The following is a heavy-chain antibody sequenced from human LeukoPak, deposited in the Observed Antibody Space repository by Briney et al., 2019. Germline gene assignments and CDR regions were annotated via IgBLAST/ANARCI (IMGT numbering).Heavy chain of an antibody. D-gene: IGHD2-15*01. CDR2: INTDGSST. CDR3: ARGVVVVAANLNWFDP. V-gene: IGHV3-74*01. CDR1: GFTFSSYW. Sequence: GGSLRLSCAASGFTFSSYWMHWVRQAPGKGLVWDSRINTDGSSTSYADSVKGRFTISRDNAKNTLYLQMNSLRAEDTAVYYCARGVVVVAANLNWFDPWGQGTLVTVSS. J-gene: IGHJ5*02.